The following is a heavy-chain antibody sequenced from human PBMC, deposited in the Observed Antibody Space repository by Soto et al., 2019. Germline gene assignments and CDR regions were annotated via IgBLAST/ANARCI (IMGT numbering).Heavy chain of an antibody. V-gene: IGHV4-59*08. CDR2: VYYTGST. J-gene: IGHJ6*03. Sequence: SETLSLTCTVSGGSISNFCWSWIRQPPGKGLEWTGYVYYTGSTSYNPSLKRRVTFSADSSRGQFSLRLNSVTAADTAVYYCARTVLGPDLLADSFVDYYYYMDVWGQGTTVTVSS. CDR1: GGSISNFC. D-gene: IGHD3-9*01. CDR3: ARTVLGPDLLADSFVDYYYYMDV.